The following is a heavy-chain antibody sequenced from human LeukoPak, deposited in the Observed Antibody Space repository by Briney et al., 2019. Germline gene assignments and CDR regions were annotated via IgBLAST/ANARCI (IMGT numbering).Heavy chain of an antibody. CDR3: ARWNYDYVWGSYRYTGDY. CDR1: GYTFTSYG. D-gene: IGHD3-16*02. V-gene: IGHV1-18*01. CDR2: ISAYNGNT. Sequence: ASVKVSCTASGYTFTSYGISWVRQAPGQGLEWMGWISAYNGNTNYAQKLQGGVTMTTDTSTSTAYMELRSLRSDDTAVYYCARWNYDYVWGSYRYTGDYWGQGTLVTVSS. J-gene: IGHJ4*02.